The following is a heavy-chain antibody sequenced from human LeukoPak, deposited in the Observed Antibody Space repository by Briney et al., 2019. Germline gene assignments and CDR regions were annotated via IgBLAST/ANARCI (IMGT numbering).Heavy chain of an antibody. D-gene: IGHD2-15*01. CDR1: GFTFRSYA. CDR3: ARDRVVVVAATGAFDY. CDR2: ISSSGSTI. J-gene: IGHJ4*02. Sequence: GGSLRLSCAASGFTFRSYAMHWVRQAPGKGLEWVSYISSSGSTIYYADSVKGRFTISRDNAKNSLYLQMNSLRAEDTAVYYCARDRVVVVAATGAFDYWGQGTLVTVSS. V-gene: IGHV3-48*04.